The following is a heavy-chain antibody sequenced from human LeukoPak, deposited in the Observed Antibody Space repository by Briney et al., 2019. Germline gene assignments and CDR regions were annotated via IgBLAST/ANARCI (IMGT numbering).Heavy chain of an antibody. CDR2: IYTTGSA. CDR3: ARDAHYYGVDY. CDR1: GDSIRSYY. Sequence: SETLSLTCTVSGDSIRSYYWSWFRQPAGKGLEWIGRIYTTGSANYNPSLKSRVIMSVDTSKNQFSLNLTSVTAADTAMYYCARDAHYYGVDYWGQGTLVTVSS. D-gene: IGHD3-10*01. V-gene: IGHV4-4*07. J-gene: IGHJ4*02.